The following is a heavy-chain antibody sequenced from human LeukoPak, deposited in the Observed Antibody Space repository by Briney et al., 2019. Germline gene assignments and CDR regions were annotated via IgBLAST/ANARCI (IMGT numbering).Heavy chain of an antibody. D-gene: IGHD2-21*01. CDR1: GFTFSSYA. CDR2: ISVTGDIT. CDR3: AKSHITRYPLQYYFDL. V-gene: IGHV3-23*01. Sequence: PGGSLRLSCAASGFTFSSYAMSWLRQAPQKGLEWVSGISVTGDITYYADSVKGRFTISRDNSRTTLYLQLNSLRADDTAVYYCAKSHITRYPLQYYFDLWGQGAQVIVSS. J-gene: IGHJ4*02.